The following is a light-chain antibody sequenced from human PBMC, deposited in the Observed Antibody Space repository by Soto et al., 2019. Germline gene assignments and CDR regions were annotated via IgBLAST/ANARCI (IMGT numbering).Light chain of an antibody. Sequence: ESLLTQSPGTLALSPGERATLSCRASQSVISSDFAWYQQKPGQAPRLLIYGASSRATGIPDRFSGSGSGPDFTLTISRLEREDCSVYYCQQYGSSPQTFGQGTKLEMK. V-gene: IGKV3-20*01. J-gene: IGKJ2*01. CDR2: GAS. CDR1: QSVISSD. CDR3: QQYGSSPQT.